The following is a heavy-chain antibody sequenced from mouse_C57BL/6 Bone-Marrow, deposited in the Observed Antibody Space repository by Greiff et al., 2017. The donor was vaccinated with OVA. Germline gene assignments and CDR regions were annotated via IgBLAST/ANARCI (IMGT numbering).Heavy chain of an antibody. Sequence: QVQLQQSGPELVKPGASVKISCKASGYTFTDYYINWVKQRPGQGLEWIGWIFPGSGSTYYNEKFKGKATLTVDKSSSTAYMLISSLTSEDTAIYYCARCILYYWDYWGQGTTLTVSS. CDR3: ARCILYYWDY. V-gene: IGHV1-75*01. CDR1: GYTFTDYY. J-gene: IGHJ2*01. CDR2: IFPGSGST.